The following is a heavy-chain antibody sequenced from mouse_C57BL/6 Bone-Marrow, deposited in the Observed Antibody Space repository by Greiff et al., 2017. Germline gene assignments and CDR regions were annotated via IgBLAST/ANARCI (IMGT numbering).Heavy chain of an antibody. CDR2: ISSGGSYT. V-gene: IGHV5-6*02. Sequence: EVNLVESGGDLVKPGGSLKLSCAASGFTFSSYGMSWVRQTPDKRLEWVATISSGGSYTYYPDSVKGRFTISRDNAKNTLYLQMGSLKSEDTAMYYCARRDYDWFAYWGQGTLVTVSA. CDR3: ARRDYDWFAY. D-gene: IGHD2-4*01. CDR1: GFTFSSYG. J-gene: IGHJ3*01.